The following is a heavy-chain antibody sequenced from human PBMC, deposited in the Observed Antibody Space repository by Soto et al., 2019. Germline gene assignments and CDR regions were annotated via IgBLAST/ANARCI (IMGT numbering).Heavy chain of an antibody. CDR2: ISYDGSNK. J-gene: IGHJ4*02. D-gene: IGHD3-22*01. CDR3: AKARTDSSGYYYYFDY. CDR1: GFTFSSYG. V-gene: IGHV3-30*18. Sequence: GGCLRLSCAASGFTFSSYGMHWVRQAPGKGLEWVAVISYDGSNKYYADSVKGRFTISRDNSKNTLYLQMNSLRAEDTAVYYCAKARTDSSGYYYYFDYWGQGTLVTVSS.